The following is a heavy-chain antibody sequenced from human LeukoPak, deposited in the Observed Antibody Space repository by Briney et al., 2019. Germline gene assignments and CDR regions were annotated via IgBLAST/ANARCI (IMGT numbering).Heavy chain of an antibody. CDR2: ISAYNGNT. Sequence: ASVKVSCKASGYTFTNYGLSWVRQAPGQGLEWMGWISAYNGNTNYAQKLQGRVTMTTDTSTNTAYMELRSLRSDDTAVYYCARDRSGSGYYYYGTDVWGQGTTVTVSS. D-gene: IGHD3-10*01. J-gene: IGHJ6*02. CDR1: GYTFTNYG. CDR3: ARDRSGSGYYYYGTDV. V-gene: IGHV1-18*01.